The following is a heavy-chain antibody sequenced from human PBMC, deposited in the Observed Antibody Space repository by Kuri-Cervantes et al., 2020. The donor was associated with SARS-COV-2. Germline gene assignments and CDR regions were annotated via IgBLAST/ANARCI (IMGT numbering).Heavy chain of an antibody. Sequence: TYSLTCAFYGGSLNCYYWTWVRQPPGKGLEWIGEINHSGSTNYNPSLKSRVTISVDTSKNQFSLKLSSVTAADTAVYYCARHMEENERATNWFDPWGQGTLVTVSS. CDR3: ARHMEENERATNWFDP. V-gene: IGHV4-34*01. D-gene: IGHD2-21*01. CDR2: INHSGST. CDR1: GGSLNCYY. J-gene: IGHJ5*02.